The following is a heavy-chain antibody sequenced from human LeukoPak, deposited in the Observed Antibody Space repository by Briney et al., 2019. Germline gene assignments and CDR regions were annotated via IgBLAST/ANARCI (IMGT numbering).Heavy chain of an antibody. CDR3: AKVIYDNSGYAFDI. CDR2: ISGSGGNT. J-gene: IGHJ3*02. Sequence: GGSLRLSCGVSGFIFSSYAMSWVRQAPGKGLEWVSTISGSGGNTNYADSVKGRFTISRDNSKNTLYLQMNSLRAEDTAVYYCAKVIYDNSGYAFDIWGQGTMVAVSS. V-gene: IGHV3-23*01. D-gene: IGHD3-22*01. CDR1: GFIFSSYA.